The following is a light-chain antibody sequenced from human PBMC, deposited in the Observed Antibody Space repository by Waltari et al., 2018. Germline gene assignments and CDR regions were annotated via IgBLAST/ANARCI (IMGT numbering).Light chain of an antibody. CDR1: SLRISY. Sequence: SSELTQDPAVSVALGQTVRITCQGDSLRISYGSWCRQKPGQSPELVIHGKNNRPSGIPDRFSASRSGNTASLTITGAQAEDEADYYCTSRDLSGDVVFGGGTKVTVL. CDR3: TSRDLSGDVV. V-gene: IGLV3-19*01. CDR2: GKN. J-gene: IGLJ2*01.